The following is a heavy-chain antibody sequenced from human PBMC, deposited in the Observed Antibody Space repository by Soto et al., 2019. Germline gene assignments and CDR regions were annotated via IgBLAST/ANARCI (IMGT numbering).Heavy chain of an antibody. CDR3: VNLEWLLDVDYYYGMDV. V-gene: IGHV4-39*01. J-gene: IGHJ6*02. Sequence: SETLSLTCTVSGGSISSSSYYWGWIRQPPGKGLEWIGSIYYSGSTYYNPSLKSRVTISVDTSKNQFSLKLSSVTAADTAVYYCVNLEWLLDVDYYYGMDVWGQGTTVTVSS. CDR2: IYYSGST. D-gene: IGHD3-3*01. CDR1: GGSISSSSYY.